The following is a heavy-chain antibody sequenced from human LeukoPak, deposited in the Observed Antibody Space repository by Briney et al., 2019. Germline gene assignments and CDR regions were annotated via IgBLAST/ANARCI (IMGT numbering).Heavy chain of an antibody. CDR1: GYTFTDYY. D-gene: IGHD2-21*01. J-gene: IGHJ4*02. CDR2: INPNSGDT. V-gene: IGHV1-2*02. Sequence: ASVKVSCKASGYTFTDYYMHWVRQAPGQGLEWMGWINPNSGDTKSAQAFQGRVTMTRDTSVNTAYTELSSLRSDDTAVYYCARGSPMTKSFPQDYWGQGTMLSVSS. CDR3: ARGSPMTKSFPQDY.